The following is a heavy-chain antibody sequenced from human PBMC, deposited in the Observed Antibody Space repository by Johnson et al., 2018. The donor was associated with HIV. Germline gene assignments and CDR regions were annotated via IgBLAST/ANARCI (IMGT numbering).Heavy chain of an antibody. D-gene: IGHD3-22*01. CDR3: TTDPSNYDSRVGGDDAFDI. CDR2: IKSKTDVGTT. Sequence: VQLMESGGDVVQPGRSLRLSCAAFGFTFDDYGMSWVRQVPGKGLEWVGRIKSKTDVGTTDYAAPVKGRFTISRDDSKNTLYLQMNSLKTEDTAVYYCTTDPSNYDSRVGGDDAFDIWGQGTMVTVSS. J-gene: IGHJ3*02. CDR1: GFTFDDYG. V-gene: IGHV3-15*01.